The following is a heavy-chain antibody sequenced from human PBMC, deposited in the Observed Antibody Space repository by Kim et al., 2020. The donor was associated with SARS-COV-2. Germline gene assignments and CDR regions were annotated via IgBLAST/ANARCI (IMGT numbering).Heavy chain of an antibody. D-gene: IGHD3-10*01. J-gene: IGHJ4*02. CDR3: ARVNMVRGVIIDY. Sequence: YAVSVKSRITINPDTSKNQFSLQLNSVTPEDTAVYYCARVNMVRGVIIDYWGQGTLVTVSS. V-gene: IGHV6-1*01.